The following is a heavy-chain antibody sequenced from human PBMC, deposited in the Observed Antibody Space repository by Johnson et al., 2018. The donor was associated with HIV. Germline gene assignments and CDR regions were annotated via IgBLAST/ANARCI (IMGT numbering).Heavy chain of an antibody. CDR1: GFIFSSYG. V-gene: IGHV3-33*05. D-gene: IGHD3-22*01. Sequence: QVQLVESGGGVVQPGRSRRLSCAASGFIFSSYGMHWVRQAPGKGLEWVAVISYDGSNKYYADSVKGRFTISRDNSKNTLYLQMNSLRADDTAVYYCARGGRGVRITMIVVVPNDAFDIWGQGTMVTVSS. CDR3: ARGGRGVRITMIVVVPNDAFDI. CDR2: ISYDGSNK. J-gene: IGHJ3*02.